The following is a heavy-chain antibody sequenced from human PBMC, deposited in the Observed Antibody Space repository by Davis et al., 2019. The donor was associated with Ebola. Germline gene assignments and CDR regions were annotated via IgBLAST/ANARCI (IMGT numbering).Heavy chain of an antibody. V-gene: IGHV1-46*01. J-gene: IGHJ4*02. CDR1: GYTFTSYY. D-gene: IGHD2-2*02. Sequence: ASLKVSCKASGYTFTSYYMHWVRQAPGQGLEWMGIINPSGGSTSYAQKFQGRVTMTRDTSTSTVYMELSSLRSEDTGVYYCARAGGPIVVVPAAIGYWGQGTLVTVSS. CDR3: ARAGGPIVVVPAAIGY. CDR2: INPSGGST.